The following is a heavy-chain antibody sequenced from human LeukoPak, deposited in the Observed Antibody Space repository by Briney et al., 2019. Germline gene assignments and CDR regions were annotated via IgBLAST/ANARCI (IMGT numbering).Heavy chain of an antibody. CDR1: GGSISSSNYY. CDR2: IYYREST. V-gene: IGHV4-39*01. Sequence: SETLSLTCTVSGGSISSSNYYWGWIRQPPGKGLEWLGRIYYRESTYYNRALKSRVTISLDTSKNQSSLKLSDVTAPDTALYYCASIYGEHPDYWGQGTLVTVSS. D-gene: IGHD4-17*01. J-gene: IGHJ4*02. CDR3: ASIYGEHPDY.